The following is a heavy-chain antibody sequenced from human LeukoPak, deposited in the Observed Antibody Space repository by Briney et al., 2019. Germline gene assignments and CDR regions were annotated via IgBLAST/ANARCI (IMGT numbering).Heavy chain of an antibody. CDR1: GGSISSGDYY. J-gene: IGHJ3*02. D-gene: IGHD3-3*01. V-gene: IGHV4-30-4*01. CDR3: ARGSGIDAFDI. Sequence: PSETLSLTCTVSGGSISSGDYYWSWIRQPPGKGLEWIGYIYYSGSTYYNPSLKSRVTISVDTSKNQFSLKLSSVTAADTAVYYCARGSGIDAFDIWGQGTMVTVSS. CDR2: IYYSGST.